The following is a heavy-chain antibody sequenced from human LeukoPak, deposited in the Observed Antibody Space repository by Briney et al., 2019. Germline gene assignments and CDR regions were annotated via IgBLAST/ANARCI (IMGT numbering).Heavy chain of an antibody. V-gene: IGHV3-23*01. J-gene: IGHJ4*02. CDR2: ISGGGGST. CDR3: TKGGKWDVTPFDY. Sequence: GGSLRLSCAASGFTFTSYSMNWVRQAPGKGLEWVSTISGGGGSTYYANSVKGRFTISRDNSKNTLYLQVNSLRAEDTAVYYCTKGGKWDVTPFDYWGQGTLVTVSS. D-gene: IGHD1-26*01. CDR1: GFTFTSYS.